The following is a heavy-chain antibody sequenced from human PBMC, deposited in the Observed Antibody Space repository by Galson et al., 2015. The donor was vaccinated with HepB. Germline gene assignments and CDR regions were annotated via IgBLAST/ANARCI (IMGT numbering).Heavy chain of an antibody. CDR1: GFTFSSYG. D-gene: IGHD2-21*01. V-gene: IGHV3-21*01. Sequence: SLRLSCAASGFTFSSYGMSWVRQAPGKGLEWVSSISSISSYISYADSVKGRFTISRDNVQNSLFLQMNRLRGENTAVYYCARDFLWQHLVPQDRRDYWGQGTLVTVSS. J-gene: IGHJ4*02. CDR2: ISSISSYI. CDR3: ARDFLWQHLVPQDRRDY.